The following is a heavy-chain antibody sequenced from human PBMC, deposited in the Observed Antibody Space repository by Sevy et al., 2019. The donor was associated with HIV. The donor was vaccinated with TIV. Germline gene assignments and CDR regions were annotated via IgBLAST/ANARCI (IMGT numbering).Heavy chain of an antibody. V-gene: IGHV4-59*08. CDR3: AGENAWGRGYS. CDR1: GGSITSLY. J-gene: IGHJ4*02. Sequence: SETLSLTCTVSGGSITSLYWNGIRQPPGKGLEWIANIYYNGHINYNPSLKRRVTLSLDTSKNQFSLRLSSVTAADTAMYYCAGENAWGRGYSWGQGTLVTVSS. D-gene: IGHD1-26*01. CDR2: IYYNGHI.